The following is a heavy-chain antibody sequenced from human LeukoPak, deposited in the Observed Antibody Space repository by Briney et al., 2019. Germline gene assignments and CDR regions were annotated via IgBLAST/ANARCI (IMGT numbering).Heavy chain of an antibody. J-gene: IGHJ4*02. V-gene: IGHV4-34*01. D-gene: IGHD5-18*01. Sequence: PSQTLSLTCAVYGGSFRAYYCSWIRQPPPKGLDWIGVINHSGSTNYNPSLKSRVTISVDTSKKQFSLTLSSVTAADTAVYYCASFHRWIQLWSYEGYYFDYWGQGTLVTVSS. CDR2: INHSGST. CDR3: ASFHRWIQLWSYEGYYFDY. CDR1: GGSFRAYY.